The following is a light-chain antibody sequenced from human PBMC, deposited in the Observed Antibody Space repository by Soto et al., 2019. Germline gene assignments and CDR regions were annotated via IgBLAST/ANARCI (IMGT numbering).Light chain of an antibody. Sequence: DIVMTQSPLSLPVTPGEPASISCKSSQSLLHTNGYNYLHWYLQKPGQSPQLMIYLVSNRASGVVEWFSGGGSGSDLTLEISKVDAEDVGVYYCMQALQSPLTFGGGTKVECK. CDR2: LVS. J-gene: IGKJ4*01. V-gene: IGKV2-28*01. CDR1: QSLLHTNGYNY. CDR3: MQALQSPLT.